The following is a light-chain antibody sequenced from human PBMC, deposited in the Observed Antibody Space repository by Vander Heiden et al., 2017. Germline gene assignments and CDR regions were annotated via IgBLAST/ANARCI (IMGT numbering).Light chain of an antibody. V-gene: IGLV1-44*01. CDR2: NND. Sequence: QSVLTQPPSTSGTPGQRVTISCCGSSANIGSKAVNWYQQLPGAAPRLLIYNNDQRPSGVPDRFSGSKSGTSASLSVSGLRSEDEADYYCAAWDDSLTGLVFGGGTKLTVL. CDR3: AAWDDSLTGLV. CDR1: SANIGSKA. J-gene: IGLJ2*01.